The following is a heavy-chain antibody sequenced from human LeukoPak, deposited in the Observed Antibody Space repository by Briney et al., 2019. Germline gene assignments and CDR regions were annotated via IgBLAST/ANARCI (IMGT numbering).Heavy chain of an antibody. CDR2: INPNSGGT. V-gene: IGHV1-2*02. CDR1: GYTFTGYY. Sequence: GASVMVSCKASGYTFTGYYMHWVRQAPGQGLEWMGWINPNSGGTNYAQKFQGRVTMTRDTSISTAYMELSRLRTDDTAVYYCARESILIGNSFFDYWGQGTLVTVSS. J-gene: IGHJ4*02. D-gene: IGHD4-23*01. CDR3: ARESILIGNSFFDY.